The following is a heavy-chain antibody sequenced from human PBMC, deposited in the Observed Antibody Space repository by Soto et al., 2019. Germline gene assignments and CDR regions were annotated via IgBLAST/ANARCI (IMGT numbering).Heavy chain of an antibody. J-gene: IGHJ3*02. CDR3: TRGPTHGAFDI. CDR2: ISIDGSRK. CDR1: GFSFSSSD. V-gene: IGHV3-30*03. Sequence: GGSLRLSCVASGFSFSSSDMHRVRQAPGKGLEWVAHISIDGSRKYYADSVKGRFTVSRENSKNTLYLQINSLRPEEAALYYCTRGPTHGAFDIWGQGTMVTVSS.